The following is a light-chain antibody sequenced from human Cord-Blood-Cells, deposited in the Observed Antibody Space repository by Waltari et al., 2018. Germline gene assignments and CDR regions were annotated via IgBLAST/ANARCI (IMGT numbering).Light chain of an antibody. Sequence: QSVLTQPPSVSVAPAQRVTISCTGSSSNLGAGYDVHWYQHLPGTAPKLLNYSNSKRPSVVPDRFAGSKSGTSASRAITGLQAEDEADYYCQSYDSSRSGVVFGGGTKLTVL. CDR2: SNS. CDR1: SSNLGAGYD. J-gene: IGLJ2*01. CDR3: QSYDSSRSGVV. V-gene: IGLV1-40*01.